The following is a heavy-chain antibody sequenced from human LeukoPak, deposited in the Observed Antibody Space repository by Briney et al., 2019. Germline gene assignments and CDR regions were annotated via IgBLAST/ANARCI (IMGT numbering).Heavy chain of an antibody. D-gene: IGHD6-13*01. V-gene: IGHV1-18*01. CDR2: ISAYNGNT. Sequence: ASVKVSCKASGYTFTSYGISWVRQAPGQGLEWMGWISAYNGNTNYAQKLQGRVTMTRDMSTSTVYMELSSLRPEDTAIYYCAREGRGVPGAIAAVKGFDYWGQGTLVTVSS. CDR3: AREGRGVPGAIAAVKGFDY. CDR1: GYTFTSYG. J-gene: IGHJ4*02.